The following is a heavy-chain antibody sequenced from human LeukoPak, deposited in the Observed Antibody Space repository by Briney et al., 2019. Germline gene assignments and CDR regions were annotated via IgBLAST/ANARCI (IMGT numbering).Heavy chain of an antibody. D-gene: IGHD2-15*01. CDR3: ARDGRILPQYYFDY. V-gene: IGHV3-30-3*01. CDR1: GFTFSSYA. CDR2: ISHDGSNK. Sequence: PGRSLRLSCAASGFTFSSYAMHWVRQAPGKGLEWVAVISHDGSNKYYADSVKGRFTISRDNSKNTLYLQMNSLRAEDTAVYYCARDGRILPQYYFDYWGQGTLVTVSS. J-gene: IGHJ4*02.